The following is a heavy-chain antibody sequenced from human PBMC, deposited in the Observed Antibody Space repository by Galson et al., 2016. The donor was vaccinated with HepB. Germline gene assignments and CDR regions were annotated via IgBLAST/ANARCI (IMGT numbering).Heavy chain of an antibody. Sequence: SLRLSCAASGLTFSSYIMNWVRQAPGKGLQWVSSISAGADYIYYADSVKGRFTISRDNAKNLLYLQMTSLRAEDTALYYCAREVYGVPLDFWGQGTLVSVSS. J-gene: IGHJ4*02. V-gene: IGHV3-21*01. CDR3: AREVYGVPLDF. CDR2: ISAGADYI. CDR1: GLTFSSYI. D-gene: IGHD2-8*01.